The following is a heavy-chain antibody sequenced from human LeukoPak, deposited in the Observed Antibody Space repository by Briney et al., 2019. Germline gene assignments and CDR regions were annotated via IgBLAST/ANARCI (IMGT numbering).Heavy chain of an antibody. CDR1: GGSISSFY. Sequence: PSETLSLTCTISGGSISSFYWSWIRQPPGKRLEWIGYVYYSGSINYNPSLKSRLTMSIDTSKNQFSLKLSSVTAADTAVYYCAQQTAMGIFWGQGTLVTVSS. CDR2: VYYSGSI. CDR3: AQQTAMGIF. V-gene: IGHV4-59*12. J-gene: IGHJ4*02. D-gene: IGHD5-18*01.